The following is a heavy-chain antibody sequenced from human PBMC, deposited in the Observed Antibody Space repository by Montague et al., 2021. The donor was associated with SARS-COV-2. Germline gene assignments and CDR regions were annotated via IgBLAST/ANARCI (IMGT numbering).Heavy chain of an antibody. Sequence: SETLSLTCAVSGVSFTDYYWAWIRQPPGKGLEWIAEIHHSGTANYNPSLKSRVTISIDTPKNQFSLNVVSMTAADTAVYYCVNGDYYNYERGGGWGQGTMVTVSS. J-gene: IGHJ3*01. CDR2: IHHSGTA. D-gene: IGHD3-16*01. V-gene: IGHV4-34*01. CDR3: VNGDYYNYERGGG. CDR1: GVSFTDYY.